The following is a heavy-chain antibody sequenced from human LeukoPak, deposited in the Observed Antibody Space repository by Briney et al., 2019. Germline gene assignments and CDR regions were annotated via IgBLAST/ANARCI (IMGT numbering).Heavy chain of an antibody. V-gene: IGHV3-15*01. CDR3: AKWGGYSGLVYFDY. J-gene: IGHJ4*02. D-gene: IGHD5-12*01. CDR2: IKSKTDGGTT. Sequence: GGSLRLSCAASGFTFSNAWMSWVRQAPGKGLEWVGHIKSKTDGGTTDYAAPVKGRFTISRDDSKTTLYLQMNSLRAEDTAVYYCAKWGGYSGLVYFDYWGQGTLVTVSS. CDR1: GFTFSNAW.